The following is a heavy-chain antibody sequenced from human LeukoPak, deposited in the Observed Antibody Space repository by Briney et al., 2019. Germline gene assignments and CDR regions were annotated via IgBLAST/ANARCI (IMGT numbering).Heavy chain of an antibody. CDR3: ARSDVFDI. CDR2: IYSGGNT. CDR1: GFTVSRNY. J-gene: IGHJ3*02. Sequence: GGSLRLSCAASGFTVSRNYMTWVRQAPGKGLEWVSVIYSGGNTNYADSVKGRFTISRDTSKNTLYLQMNGLRAEDTAVYYCARSDVFDIWGQGTVVTVSS. V-gene: IGHV3-53*01.